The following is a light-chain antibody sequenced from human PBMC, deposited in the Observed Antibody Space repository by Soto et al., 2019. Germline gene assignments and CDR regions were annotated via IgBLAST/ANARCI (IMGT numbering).Light chain of an antibody. CDR3: SSYTSSSTL. Sequence: QSALTQPASVSGSPGQSITISCTGTSSDVGGYNYVSWYQQHPGKAPKLMIYAVTDRPSGVSSRFSGSKSGNTASLTISGLQAEDEVDYYCSSYTSSSTLFGT. J-gene: IGLJ1*01. CDR1: SSDVGGYNY. V-gene: IGLV2-14*01. CDR2: AVT.